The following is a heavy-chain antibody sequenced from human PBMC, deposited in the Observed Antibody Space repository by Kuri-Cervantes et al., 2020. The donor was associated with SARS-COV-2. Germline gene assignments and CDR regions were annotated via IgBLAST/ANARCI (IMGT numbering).Heavy chain of an antibody. J-gene: IGHJ4*02. Sequence: LSLTCAASGFTFRGHDMTWVRQASGGGLEWISAIRGHDDTTHYADFVKGRFTISRDDSKNTLFLQMNSLRAEDTALYYCVKGAWGDYWGQGTQVTVSS. CDR2: IRGHDDTT. D-gene: IGHD7-27*01. CDR1: GFTFRGHD. CDR3: VKGAWGDY. V-gene: IGHV3-23*01.